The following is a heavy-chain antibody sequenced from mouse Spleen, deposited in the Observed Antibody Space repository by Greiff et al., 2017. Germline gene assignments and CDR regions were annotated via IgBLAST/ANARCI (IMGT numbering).Heavy chain of an antibody. Sequence: VQLQQSGPVLARPGASVKLSCKASGYTFTSYWMHWVKQRPGRGLEWIGMIHPNSGSTNYNEKFKSKATLTVDKSSSTAYMQLISLTSEDSAVYDGASGDYEFDYWGKGTTLTVSS. D-gene: IGHD2-4*01. J-gene: IGHJ2*01. CDR3: ASGDYEFDY. CDR2: IHPNSGST. CDR1: GYTFTSYW. V-gene: IGHV1-64*01.